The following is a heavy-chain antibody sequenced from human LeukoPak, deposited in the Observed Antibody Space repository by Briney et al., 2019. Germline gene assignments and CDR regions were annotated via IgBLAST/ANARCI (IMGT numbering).Heavy chain of an antibody. CDR3: ARASYYYDSSGYYFYAFDI. J-gene: IGHJ3*02. CDR1: GGSISTYY. CDR2: IYYSGST. D-gene: IGHD3-22*01. Sequence: SETLSLTCTVSGGSISTYYWSWIRQPPGKGLEWIGYIYYSGSTSYNPSLKSRVTMSVDTSKNQFSLKLSSVTAADTAVYYCARASYYYDSSGYYFYAFDIWGQGTMVTVSS. V-gene: IGHV4-59*08.